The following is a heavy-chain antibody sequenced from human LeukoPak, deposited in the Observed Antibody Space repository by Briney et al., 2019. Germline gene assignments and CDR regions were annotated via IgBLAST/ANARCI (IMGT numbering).Heavy chain of an antibody. CDR2: INPNSGGT. CDR3: ARDVGPWQPYNWFDP. V-gene: IGHV1-2*02. CDR1: GYTFTDYY. D-gene: IGHD6-13*01. J-gene: IGHJ5*02. Sequence: GASVKASCKASGYTFTDYYIHWVRQAPGQGLEWMGWINPNSGGTNYAQKFQGRVTMTRDRSISTACMELSRLRSDDTAVYYCARDVGPWQPYNWFDPWGQGTLVTVSS.